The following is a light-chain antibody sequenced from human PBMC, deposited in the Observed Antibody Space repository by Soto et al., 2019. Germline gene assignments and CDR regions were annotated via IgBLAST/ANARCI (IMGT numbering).Light chain of an antibody. CDR1: QNVDNYY. CDR2: GAS. Sequence: EIVLTQSPGTLSLSPGDRATFSCRASQNVDNYYLAWYQQKPGQAPKLLIYGASYRATGIPDRFSGSGSGTDFTLTISRLEPEDFAVYYCQRYDSPLTFGGGTKVEIK. CDR3: QRYDSPLT. J-gene: IGKJ4*01. V-gene: IGKV3-20*01.